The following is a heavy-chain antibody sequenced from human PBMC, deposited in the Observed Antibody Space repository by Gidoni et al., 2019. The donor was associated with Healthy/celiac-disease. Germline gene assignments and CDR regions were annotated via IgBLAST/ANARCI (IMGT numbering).Heavy chain of an antibody. V-gene: IGHV3-33*01. CDR2: IWYDGSNK. J-gene: IGHJ4*02. CDR3: ARDQGVLWFGELYPLDY. Sequence: SSYGMHWVRQAPGKGLAWVAVIWYDGSNKYYADSVKGRFTISRDNSKNTLYLQMNSLRAEDTAVYYCARDQGVLWFGELYPLDYWGQGTLVTVSS. D-gene: IGHD3-10*01. CDR1: SSYG.